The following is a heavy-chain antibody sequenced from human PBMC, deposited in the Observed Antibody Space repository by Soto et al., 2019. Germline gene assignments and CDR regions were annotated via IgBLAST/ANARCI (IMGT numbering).Heavy chain of an antibody. V-gene: IGHV2-5*01. Sequence: GPTRVNPTETLTLTCTFSGFSLSTPGVGVNWIRQPPGEALEWRELIYWQDEKRYSPSLKSRLTITKDTSKNQVVLTMANMDPVDTATYYCAHRGGATVGLYYFAYCGQGALVTVSS. D-gene: IGHD3-16*01. CDR2: IYWQDEK. CDR1: GFSLSTPGVG. J-gene: IGHJ4*02. CDR3: AHRGGATVGLYYFAY.